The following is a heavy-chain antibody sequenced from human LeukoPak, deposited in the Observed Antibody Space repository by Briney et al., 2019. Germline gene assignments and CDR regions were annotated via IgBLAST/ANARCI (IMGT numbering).Heavy chain of an antibody. Sequence: PGGSLRLSCAASGFTFSSYWMSWVRQAPGKGLEWVANIKQDGSEKYYVDSVKGRFTISRDNAKNSLYLQMNSLRAEDTAVYYCARELGLPYEWYADYWGQGTLVTVSS. D-gene: IGHD3-3*01. CDR3: ARELGLPYEWYADY. CDR1: GFTFSSYW. J-gene: IGHJ4*02. CDR2: IKQDGSEK. V-gene: IGHV3-7*03.